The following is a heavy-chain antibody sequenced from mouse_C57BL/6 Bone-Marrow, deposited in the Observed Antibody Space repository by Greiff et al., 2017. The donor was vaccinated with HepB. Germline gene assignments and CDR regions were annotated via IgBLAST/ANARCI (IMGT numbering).Heavy chain of an antibody. D-gene: IGHD2-4*01. Sequence: QVQLQQPGAELVKPGASVKLSCKASGYTFTSYWMQWVKQRPGQGLECIGEIDPSDSYTNYNQKFKGKATLTVDTSSSTAYMQLSSLTSEDSAVYYCANYDYDGYAMDYWGQGTSVTVSS. J-gene: IGHJ4*01. V-gene: IGHV1-50*01. CDR2: IDPSDSYT. CDR1: GYTFTSYW. CDR3: ANYDYDGYAMDY.